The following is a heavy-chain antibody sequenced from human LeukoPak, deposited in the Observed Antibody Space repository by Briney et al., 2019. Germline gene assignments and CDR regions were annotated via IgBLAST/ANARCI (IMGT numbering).Heavy chain of an antibody. Sequence: GGSLRLSCAASGFTFSSYWLHWVRQAPGKGLVWVSRINSDGSSTSYADSVKGRFTISRDNAKNTLYLQMNSLRAEGTAVYYCARDIAVAPLEWYFDLWGRGTLVTVSS. D-gene: IGHD6-19*01. CDR3: ARDIAVAPLEWYFDL. CDR1: GFTFSSYW. J-gene: IGHJ2*01. CDR2: INSDGSST. V-gene: IGHV3-74*01.